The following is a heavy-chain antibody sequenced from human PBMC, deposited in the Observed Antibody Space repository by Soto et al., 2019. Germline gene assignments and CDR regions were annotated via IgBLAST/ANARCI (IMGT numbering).Heavy chain of an antibody. CDR1: GYSFTSYW. Sequence: GESLKISCKGSGYSFTSYWIGWVRQMPGKGLEWMGIIYPGDSDTRYSPSFQGQVTISADKSISTAYLQWSRLKASDTAMYYCARASIGYFSSPLCYTVYYSYCMDFLGQATTVTGSS. D-gene: IGHD2-2*02. CDR2: IYPGDSDT. CDR3: ARASIGYFSSPLCYTVYYSYCMDF. V-gene: IGHV5-51*01. J-gene: IGHJ6*02.